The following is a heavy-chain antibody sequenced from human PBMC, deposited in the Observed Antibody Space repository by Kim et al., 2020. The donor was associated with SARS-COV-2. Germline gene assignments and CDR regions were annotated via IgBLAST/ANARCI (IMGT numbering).Heavy chain of an antibody. J-gene: IGHJ6*02. CDR3: ARLYYDFWSGYGYYYGMDV. Sequence: SRVTISVDTSKNQFSLKLSSVTAADTAVYYCARLYYDFWSGYGYYYGMDVWGQGTTVTVSS. D-gene: IGHD3-3*01. V-gene: IGHV4-61*07.